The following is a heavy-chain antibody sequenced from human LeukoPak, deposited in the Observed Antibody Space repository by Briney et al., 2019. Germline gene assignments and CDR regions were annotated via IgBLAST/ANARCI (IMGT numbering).Heavy chain of an antibody. D-gene: IGHD4-17*01. V-gene: IGHV3-48*03. CDR2: ISSSGSTK. CDR3: ARAYGDYEATFDY. CDR1: GFTFSSYE. J-gene: IGHJ4*02. Sequence: PGGSLRLSCAASGFTFSSYEMDWVRQAPGKGLEWVSYISSSGSTKYYADSVKGRFTISRDNTKNSLYLQMNSLRAEDTAVYYCARAYGDYEATFDYWGQGTLVTVPS.